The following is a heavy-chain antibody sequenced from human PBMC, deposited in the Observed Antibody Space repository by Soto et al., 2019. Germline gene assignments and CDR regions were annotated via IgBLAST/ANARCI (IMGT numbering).Heavy chain of an antibody. CDR1: GGSISSSSYY. V-gene: IGHV4-39*01. D-gene: IGHD6-19*01. CDR2: IYYSGST. Sequence: PSETLSLTCTVSGGSISSSSYYWGWIRQPPGKGMEWIGSIYYSGSTYYNPSLKSRVTISVDTSKNQFSLKLSSVTAADTAVYYCARLLEGYSSGWYSGKYYFDYWGQGTLVTVSS. CDR3: ARLLEGYSSGWYSGKYYFDY. J-gene: IGHJ4*02.